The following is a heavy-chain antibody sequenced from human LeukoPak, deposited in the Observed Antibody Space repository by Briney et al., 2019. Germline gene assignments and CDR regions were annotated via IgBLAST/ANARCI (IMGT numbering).Heavy chain of an antibody. CDR2: IYYSGST. Sequence: SETLSLTCTVSGGSISSSSYYWGWIRQPPGKGLEWIGSIYYSGSTYYNPSLKSRVTISVDTSKNQFSLKLSSVTAADAAVYYCARQGNFHFLSGLYLPNLFQPWGPGNPG. D-gene: IGHD3-3*02. J-gene: IGHJ5*02. CDR1: GGSISSSSYY. V-gene: IGHV4-39*07. CDR3: ARQGNFHFLSGLYLPNLFQP.